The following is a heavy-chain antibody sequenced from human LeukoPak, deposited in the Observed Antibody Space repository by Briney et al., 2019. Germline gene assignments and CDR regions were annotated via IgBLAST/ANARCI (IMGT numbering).Heavy chain of an antibody. D-gene: IGHD6-6*01. CDR1: GGSFSGYY. Sequence: PSETLSLTCAVYGGSFSGYYWSWIRQPPGKGLEWIGEINHSGSTNYNPSLKSRVTISVDTSKNQFSLKLSSVTAADTAVYYCARLSHLVHANYFDYWGQGTLVTVSS. CDR2: INHSGST. V-gene: IGHV4-34*01. CDR3: ARLSHLVHANYFDY. J-gene: IGHJ4*02.